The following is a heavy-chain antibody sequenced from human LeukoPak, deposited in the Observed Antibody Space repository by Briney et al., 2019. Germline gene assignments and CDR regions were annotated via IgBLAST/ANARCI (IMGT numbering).Heavy chain of an antibody. CDR1: GFTFSSYA. D-gene: IGHD2-15*01. CDR3: ARDRILHP. Sequence: GGSLRLSCSASGFTFSSYAMSWVRQAPGKGLEWVSAIRASGGTAYYADSVKGRFTISGDNSKNTVYLQMKNAGAEDTALYYCARDRILHPWGQGTLVIVSS. J-gene: IGHJ5*02. CDR2: IRASGGTA. V-gene: IGHV3-23*01.